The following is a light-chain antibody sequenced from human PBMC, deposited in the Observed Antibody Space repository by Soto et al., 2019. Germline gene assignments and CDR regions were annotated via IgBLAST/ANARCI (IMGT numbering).Light chain of an antibody. J-gene: IGLJ2*01. Sequence: QSVLTQPPSVSGAPGQRVTISCTGSRSNLGAGHDVHWYQQLPGAAPKLLIYGNTNRPSGVPERFSGSKSGTSASLAITGLQTEDEADYSCQSYARTGGFYVVFGGGTKLTVL. V-gene: IGLV1-40*01. CDR2: GNT. CDR1: RSNLGAGHD. CDR3: QSYARTGGFYVV.